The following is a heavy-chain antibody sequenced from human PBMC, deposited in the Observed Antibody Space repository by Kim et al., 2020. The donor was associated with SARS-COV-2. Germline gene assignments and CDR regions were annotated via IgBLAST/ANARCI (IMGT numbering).Heavy chain of an antibody. J-gene: IGHJ4*02. V-gene: IGHV4-34*01. CDR2: INHSGST. CDR1: GGSFSGYY. CDR3: ARGAGLDY. Sequence: SETLSLTCAVYGGSFSGYYWSWIRQPPGKGLEWIGEINHSGSTNYNPSLKSRVTISVDTAKNQFSLKLSSVTAADTAVDYCARGAGLDYWGQGTLVTVSS.